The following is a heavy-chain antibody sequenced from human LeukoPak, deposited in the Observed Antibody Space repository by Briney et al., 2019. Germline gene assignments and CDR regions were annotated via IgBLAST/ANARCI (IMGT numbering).Heavy chain of an antibody. CDR1: GLTLSTYA. CDR3: TRHADGSGWYKFDF. CDR2: ISGSGEMT. V-gene: IGHV3-23*01. D-gene: IGHD6-19*01. Sequence: GGSLRLSCAASGLTLSTYAMSWVRQAPGKGLEWVSSISGSGEMTYYADSVKGRFTISRDDSKNTAYLQMNSLKTEDTAVYYCTRHADGSGWYKFDFWGQGTLVTVSS. J-gene: IGHJ4*02.